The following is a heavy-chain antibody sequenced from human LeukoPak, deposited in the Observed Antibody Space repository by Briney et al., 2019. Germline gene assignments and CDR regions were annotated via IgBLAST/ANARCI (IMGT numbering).Heavy chain of an antibody. J-gene: IGHJ4*02. CDR2: LYHSDSA. D-gene: IGHD3-3*01. V-gene: IGHV4-38-2*02. Sequence: SETLSLTCAVSGYSISNGYYWVWIRQPPGRGLEWIGSLYHSDSAYYNTSLRSRVSMSVDTSKNQFSLTLSFVTAADTAVYYCAREIPNWTYDFWSGYPPGYFDYWGQGTLVTVSS. CDR1: GYSISNGYY. CDR3: AREIPNWTYDFWSGYPPGYFDY.